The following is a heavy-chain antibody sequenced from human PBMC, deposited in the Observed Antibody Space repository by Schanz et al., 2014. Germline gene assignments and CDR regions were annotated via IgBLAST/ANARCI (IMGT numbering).Heavy chain of an antibody. CDR3: ARVRPGFAIDP. CDR2: INHSGST. Sequence: QVQLQESGPGLVKPSETLSLSCAVYSGSFSGYYWSWIRQPPGKGLEWIGEINHSGSTNYNPSLKSRVTISVDTSKNQFSLQLTSVTAADTAVYYCARVRPGFAIDPWGQGTLVTVSS. CDR1: SGSFSGYY. V-gene: IGHV4-34*09. D-gene: IGHD6-25*01. J-gene: IGHJ5*02.